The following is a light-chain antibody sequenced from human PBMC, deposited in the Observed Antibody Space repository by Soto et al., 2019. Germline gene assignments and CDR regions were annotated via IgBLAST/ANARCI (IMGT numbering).Light chain of an antibody. CDR2: GAS. V-gene: IGKV3-20*01. J-gene: IGKJ1*01. CDR1: QSVSSSF. CDR3: QQDGSSPRT. Sequence: EIVLTQSPGTLSLSAGERATLSCMASQSVSSSFLAWYQQKPGQAPRLLIYGASNRATGIPDRFSGSGSGTDLTLTISRLEPEDFAVYHCQQDGSSPRTFGQGTKV.